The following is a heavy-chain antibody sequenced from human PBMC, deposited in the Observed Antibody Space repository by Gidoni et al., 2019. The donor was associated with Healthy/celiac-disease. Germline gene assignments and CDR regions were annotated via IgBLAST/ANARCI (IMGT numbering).Heavy chain of an antibody. CDR1: GGSFSGYY. D-gene: IGHD3-9*01. J-gene: IGHJ6*02. CDR3: ARFYFYYYGMDV. V-gene: IGHV4-34*01. Sequence: QVQLQQWGAGLLKPSATLSLTCAVYGGSFSGYYWSWIRQPPGKGQEWIGEINHSGSTNYNPSLKSRVTISVDTSKNQFSLKLSSVTAADTAEYYCARFYFYYYGMDVWGQGTTVTVSS. CDR2: INHSGST.